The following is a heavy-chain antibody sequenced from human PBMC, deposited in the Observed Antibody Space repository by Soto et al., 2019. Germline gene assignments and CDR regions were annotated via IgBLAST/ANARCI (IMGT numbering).Heavy chain of an antibody. CDR2: ISGSGGST. CDR3: AGRSSGWYFDY. J-gene: IGHJ4*02. V-gene: IGHV3-23*01. D-gene: IGHD6-19*01. CDR1: GFTFSNYA. Sequence: GVSLRLSCAASGFTFSNYAMNWVRQAPGKGLEWVSVISGSGGSTYYADSVKGRFTISRDNSKNTLYLQMNSLRAEDTAVYYCAGRSSGWYFDYWGQGTLVTVSS.